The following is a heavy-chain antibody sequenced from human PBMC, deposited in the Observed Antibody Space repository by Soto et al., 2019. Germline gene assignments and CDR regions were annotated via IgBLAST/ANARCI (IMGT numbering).Heavy chain of an antibody. CDR2: IYYTGST. CDR3: ARKQFYDFWSGYPIGDY. D-gene: IGHD3-3*01. CDR1: GGSVSGGSYY. V-gene: IGHV4-61*01. J-gene: IGHJ4*02. Sequence: TLSLTCTVSGGSVSGGSYYWSWIRQPPGKGLEWIGYIYYTGSTNYNPSLKSRVTISVDTSKNQFSLNLRSVTDADTAVYYCARKQFYDFWSGYPIGDYWGQGTLVTVSS.